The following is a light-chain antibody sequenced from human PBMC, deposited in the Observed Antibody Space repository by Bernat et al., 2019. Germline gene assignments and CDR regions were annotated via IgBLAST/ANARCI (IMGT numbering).Light chain of an antibody. J-gene: IGLJ3*02. CDR3: QSYDSSLRGRV. Sequence: QSVLTQPPSVSGAPGQRITIPCTGSTSNIGADYDVHWYQQFPGKAPKLLIYGNNNRPSGVPDRFSVAKSGSSASLAITGLQPKDEAEYYCQSYDSSLRGRVFGGGTTLTVL. CDR1: TSNIGADYD. V-gene: IGLV1-40*01. CDR2: GNN.